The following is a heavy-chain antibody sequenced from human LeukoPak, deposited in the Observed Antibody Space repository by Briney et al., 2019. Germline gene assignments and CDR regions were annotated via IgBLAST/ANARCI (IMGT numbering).Heavy chain of an antibody. J-gene: IGHJ4*02. D-gene: IGHD2-2*01. Sequence: ASVKVSCKASGYTFTGYYMHWVRQAPGQGLEWMGWINPNSGGTNYAQKFQGRVTMTRDTSISTAYMELSRLRSDDTAVYYCARSDRKFSTSFFDYWGQGTLVTVSS. CDR2: INPNSGGT. CDR1: GYTFTGYY. CDR3: ARSDRKFSTSFFDY. V-gene: IGHV1-2*02.